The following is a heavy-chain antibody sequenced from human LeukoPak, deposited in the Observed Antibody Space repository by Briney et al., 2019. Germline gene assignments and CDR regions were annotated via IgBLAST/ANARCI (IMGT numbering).Heavy chain of an antibody. V-gene: IGHV1-69*01. CDR1: GGTFSSYA. D-gene: IGHD2-2*03. CDR2: IIPIFGTA. Sequence: ASVKVSCKASGGTFSSYAISWVRQAPGQGLEWMGGIIPIFGTANYAQKFQGRVTITADESTSTAYMELSSLRSEDTAVYYCARVGIVVVPAGYGAFDIWGQGTMVTVSS. J-gene: IGHJ3*02. CDR3: ARVGIVVVPAGYGAFDI.